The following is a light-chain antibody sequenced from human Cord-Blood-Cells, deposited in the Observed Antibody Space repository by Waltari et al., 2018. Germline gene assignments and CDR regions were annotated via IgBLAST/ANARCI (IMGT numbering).Light chain of an antibody. CDR1: SSDVGGYNY. CDR3: SSYAGSNNWV. Sequence: QSALTQPPSASGSPGQSVTISCTGTSSDVGGYNYVSWYQQHPGKAPKLMIYEVSKRPSGVPVRFPGSKSGNTASLTVSGLQAEDEADYYCSSYAGSNNWVFGGGTKLTVL. J-gene: IGLJ3*02. CDR2: EVS. V-gene: IGLV2-8*01.